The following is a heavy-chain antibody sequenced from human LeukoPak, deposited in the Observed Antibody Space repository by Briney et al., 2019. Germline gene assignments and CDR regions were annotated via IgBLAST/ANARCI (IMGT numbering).Heavy chain of an antibody. D-gene: IGHD6-19*01. Sequence: GGSLRLSCGATGFTFNSYAVSWVRQPPGKGLEGVSAISGSGGGTYYADSVKRRFTISRDNSKNTVYLQMNSLSTEDTAVYYCAKTTTGYSSGRYPGWPVDCWGQGTLVTVSS. V-gene: IGHV3-23*01. CDR1: GFTFNSYA. CDR3: AKTTTGYSSGRYPGWPVDC. J-gene: IGHJ4*02. CDR2: ISGSGGGT.